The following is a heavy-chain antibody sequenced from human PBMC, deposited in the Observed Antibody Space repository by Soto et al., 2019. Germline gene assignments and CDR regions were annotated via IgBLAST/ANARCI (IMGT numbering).Heavy chain of an antibody. CDR3: AEDILSVVGAFDI. Sequence: EVQLVESGGGLVQPGRSLRLSCAASGFTFDGYAMHWVRQAPGKGLEWVSGISWNSGSIGYADSVKGRFTISRDNAKNSLYLQMNSLRAEDTALYYCAEDILSVVGAFDICCQGTMVTVSS. D-gene: IGHD2-21*01. V-gene: IGHV3-9*01. CDR2: ISWNSGSI. J-gene: IGHJ3*02. CDR1: GFTFDGYA.